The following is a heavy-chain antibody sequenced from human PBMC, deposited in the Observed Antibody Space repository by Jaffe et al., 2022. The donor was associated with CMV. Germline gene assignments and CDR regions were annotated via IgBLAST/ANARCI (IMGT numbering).Heavy chain of an antibody. CDR3: ARLVVDCIGDCYDDY. Sequence: EVQLVESGGGLVQPGGSLKVSCVASGLIFSDSPMHWVRQASGKGLEWVGRISGKVNAYATTYGASMKGRFTISRDDSRNTTYLQMNSLNTEDTAVYYCARLVVDCIGDCYDDYWGQGTLVTVSS. V-gene: IGHV3-73*01. D-gene: IGHD2-21*02. CDR1: GLIFSDSP. CDR2: ISGKVNAYAT. J-gene: IGHJ4*02.